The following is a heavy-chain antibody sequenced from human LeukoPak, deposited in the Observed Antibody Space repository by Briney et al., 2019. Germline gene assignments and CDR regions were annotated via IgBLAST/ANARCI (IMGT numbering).Heavy chain of an antibody. D-gene: IGHD1-7*01. CDR1: GGTFSSYA. V-gene: IGHV1-69*04. CDR2: IIPILGIA. Sequence: SVKVSCKASGGTFSSYAISWVRQAPGQGLEWMGRIIPILGIANYAQKFQGRVTITADESTSTAYMELSSLRSEDTAVYYCARDQMWTGTTDDWGQGTLVTVSS. CDR3: ARDQMWTGTTDD. J-gene: IGHJ4*02.